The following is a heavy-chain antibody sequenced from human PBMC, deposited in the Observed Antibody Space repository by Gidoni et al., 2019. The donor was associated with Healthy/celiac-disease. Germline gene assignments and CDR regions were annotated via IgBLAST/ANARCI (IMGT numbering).Heavy chain of an antibody. Sequence: QVQLQQWGAGLLKPSATLSLTCAVNGGSFSGYYWSLIRQPPGKGLEWIGEVNHSGSTNYNPSLKSRVTISVDTSKNQFSLKLSSVTAADTAVYYCARGWGRAQYYDILTGYYIWGQGTLVTVSS. D-gene: IGHD3-9*01. J-gene: IGHJ4*02. CDR3: ARGWGRAQYYDILTGYYI. CDR2: VNHSGST. CDR1: GGSFSGYY. V-gene: IGHV4-34*01.